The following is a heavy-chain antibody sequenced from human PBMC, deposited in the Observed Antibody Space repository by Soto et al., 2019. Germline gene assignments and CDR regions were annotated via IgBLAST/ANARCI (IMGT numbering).Heavy chain of an antibody. D-gene: IGHD3-22*01. CDR2: ISVNNGNT. CDR3: ARDGSYYSSGYWVGDYVFDI. Sequence: QVHLVQSGVEVKKPGASVSVSCRASGYTFTNYGISWVRQAPGQGLEWMGWISVNNGNTKYAQKFQGRVTMTTDTSTTTAYMDLRSLRSDDTAVYYCARDGSYYSSGYWVGDYVFDIWGQGTMVTVSS. J-gene: IGHJ3*02. CDR1: GYTFTNYG. V-gene: IGHV1-18*01.